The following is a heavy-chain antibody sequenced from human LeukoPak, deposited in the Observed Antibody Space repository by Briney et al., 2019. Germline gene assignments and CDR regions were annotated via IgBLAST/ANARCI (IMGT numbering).Heavy chain of an antibody. J-gene: IGHJ4*02. CDR1: GGSISHYY. CDR3: ARSPFSGSYWVDY. Sequence: ASETLSLTCSVSGGSISHYYWSWIRQPPGKGLEGIGYLYDSGSTNYNPSLKSRVTISVDTSMNQFSLKLSSVTAADTAVYYCARSPFSGSYWVDYWGKGTLVTVSS. V-gene: IGHV4-59*08. CDR2: LYDSGST. D-gene: IGHD1-26*01.